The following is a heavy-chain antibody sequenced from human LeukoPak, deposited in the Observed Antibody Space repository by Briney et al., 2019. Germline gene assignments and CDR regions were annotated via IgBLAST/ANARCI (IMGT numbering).Heavy chain of an antibody. CDR1: GGSITSSNW. Sequence: SGTRSLTCAVSGGSITSSNWWSWVRQPPGKGLEWIGEIYHSGSTNYNPSLKSRVTMSVDNSKNQFSLKLTSVTAADTAVYYCASRLGYSYGSSFDYWGQGTLVTVSS. CDR2: IYHSGST. V-gene: IGHV4-4*02. CDR3: ASRLGYSYGSSFDY. D-gene: IGHD5-18*01. J-gene: IGHJ4*02.